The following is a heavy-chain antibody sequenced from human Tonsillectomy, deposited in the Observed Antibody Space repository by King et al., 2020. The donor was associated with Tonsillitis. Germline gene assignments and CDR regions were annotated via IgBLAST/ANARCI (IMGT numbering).Heavy chain of an antibody. V-gene: IGHV3-7*01. CDR3: ARMGGRQSAAGF. CDR2: IKQDGSEK. J-gene: IGHJ4*02. D-gene: IGHD6-13*01. CDR1: GFTFSSYW. Sequence: VQLVESGGGLVQPGGSLRLSCAASGFTFSSYWMSWVRQAPGKGLEWVANIKQDGSEKYYVDSVRGRFTISRDNDKNSLYLQMNSLRAEDTAGYYCARMGGRQSAAGFWGQGTLVTVSS.